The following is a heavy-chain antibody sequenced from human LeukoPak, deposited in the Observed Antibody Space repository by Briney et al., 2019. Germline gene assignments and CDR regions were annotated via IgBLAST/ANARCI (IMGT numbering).Heavy chain of an antibody. CDR1: GFTFSSYG. V-gene: IGHV3-30*02. CDR3: AKDSRERRIQDY. D-gene: IGHD5-18*01. Sequence: GESLKISCAASGFTFSSYGMHWVRQAPGKGLEWVAFIRYDGSNKYYADSVKGRFTISRDNSKNTLYLQMNSLRAEDTAVYYCAKDSRERRIQDYSGQGTLVTVSS. J-gene: IGHJ4*02. CDR2: IRYDGSNK.